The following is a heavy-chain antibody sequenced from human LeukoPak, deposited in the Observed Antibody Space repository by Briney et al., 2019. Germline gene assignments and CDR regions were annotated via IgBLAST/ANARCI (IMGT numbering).Heavy chain of an antibody. J-gene: IGHJ4*02. V-gene: IGHV4-34*01. CDR3: ARAGLNGDVDY. Sequence: SETLSLTCTVSGGSISSYYWSWIRQPPGKGLEWIGEINHSGSTNYNPSLKSRVTISVDTSKNQFSLKLSSVTAADTAVYYCARAGLNGDVDYWGQGTLVTVSS. CDR2: INHSGST. D-gene: IGHD4-17*01. CDR1: GGSISSYY.